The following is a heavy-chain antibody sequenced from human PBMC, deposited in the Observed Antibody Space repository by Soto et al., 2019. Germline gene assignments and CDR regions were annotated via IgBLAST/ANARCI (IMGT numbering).Heavy chain of an antibody. CDR3: ARDRSKSSYYYYYMDV. CDR1: GGSVSSGSYY. D-gene: IGHD3-10*01. Sequence: SETLYLTCTVSGGSVSSGSYYWSWIRQPPGKGLEWIGYIYYSGSTNYNPSLKSRVTISVDTSKNQFSLKLSSVTAADTAVYYCARDRSKSSYYYYYMDVWGKGTTVTVSS. V-gene: IGHV4-61*01. J-gene: IGHJ6*03. CDR2: IYYSGST.